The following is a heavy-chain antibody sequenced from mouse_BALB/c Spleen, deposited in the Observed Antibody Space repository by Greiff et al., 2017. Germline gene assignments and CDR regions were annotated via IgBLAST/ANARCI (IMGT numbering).Heavy chain of an antibody. CDR1: GYIFTSYW. CDR3: ARDGDYGIYLAWFAY. D-gene: IGHD2-1*01. J-gene: IGHJ3*01. V-gene: IGHV1S132*01. CDR2: IYPGTGST. Sequence: VQLQQSGAELVRPAPSVTLSCKTSGYIFTSYWIHWVQQRSGQGLEWIARIYPGTGSTYYTEEFKGTATLNADKSTSTAYMQLSSLKSEDSAVYFCARDGDYGIYLAWFAYWGQGTLVTVSA.